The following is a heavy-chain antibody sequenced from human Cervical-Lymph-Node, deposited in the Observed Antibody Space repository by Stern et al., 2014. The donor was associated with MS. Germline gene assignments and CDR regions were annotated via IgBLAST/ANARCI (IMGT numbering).Heavy chain of an antibody. Sequence: VQLVESGPGLVKPSETLSLTCTVSGGSISSYYWSWIRQPPGKGLEWIGYIYYSGSTNYNPSLKSRVTISVDTSKNQFSLKLSSVTAADTAVYYCARVTIFGVVNWFDPWGQGTLVTVSS. CDR3: ARVTIFGVVNWFDP. D-gene: IGHD3-3*01. V-gene: IGHV4-59*01. J-gene: IGHJ5*02. CDR2: IYYSGST. CDR1: GGSISSYY.